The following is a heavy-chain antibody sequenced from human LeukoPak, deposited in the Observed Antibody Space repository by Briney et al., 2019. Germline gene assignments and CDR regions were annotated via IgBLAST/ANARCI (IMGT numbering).Heavy chain of an antibody. J-gene: IGHJ4*02. V-gene: IGHV3-7*01. D-gene: IGHD1-1*01. CDR2: IKRDGSEK. CDR1: GLTFSNYW. Sequence: PGGSLRLSCAASGLTFSNYWMTWVRQAPGKGLEWVANIKRDGSEKYYVDSVKGRFTISRDNAKNSLYLQMHSLRVEDTAVYFCAKERETYNDYWGQGTLVTVSS. CDR3: AKERETYNDY.